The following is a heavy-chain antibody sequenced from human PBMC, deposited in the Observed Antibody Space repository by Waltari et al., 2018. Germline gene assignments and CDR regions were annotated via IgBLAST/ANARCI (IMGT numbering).Heavy chain of an antibody. Sequence: EVQLVESGGGLVQPGGSLRLSCAASGFTFNSYWMAWVRPAPGKGLEWVANINFDGSEQYYLDSVRGRFTISRDNARNSLYLQMDSLIADDAGVYYCARGSSYYVRFWEDWGQGTLVTVSS. J-gene: IGHJ4*02. V-gene: IGHV3-7*03. CDR3: ARGSSYYVRFWED. CDR1: GFTFNSYW. CDR2: INFDGSEQ. D-gene: IGHD3-10*01.